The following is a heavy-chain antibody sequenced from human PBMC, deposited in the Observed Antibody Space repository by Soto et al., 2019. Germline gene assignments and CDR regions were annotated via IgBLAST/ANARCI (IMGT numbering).Heavy chain of an antibody. D-gene: IGHD3-16*01. V-gene: IGHV3-11*04. Sequence: QVQLVESGGDLVKPGGSLRLSCAASGFTFRDHYMSWIRQAPGKGLEWVSYISGSGATTNYAAAVRGRYTISRANAKNSLFLQMNSLRAEDTAVYYCVKGDGLGDYWGRGSLVTVSS. J-gene: IGHJ4*02. CDR3: VKGDGLGDY. CDR1: GFTFRDHY. CDR2: ISGSGATT.